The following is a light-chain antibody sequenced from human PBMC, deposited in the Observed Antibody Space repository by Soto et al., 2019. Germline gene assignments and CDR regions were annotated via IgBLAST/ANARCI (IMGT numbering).Light chain of an antibody. Sequence: QSALTQPASVSGSPGQSITISCTGTNNDVGGFNFVSWYQQHPGKVPKLLIYDVDDRPSGVSNRFSGSRSGNTASLTISGLQAEDEADYYCSSYTGRSTVIFGGGTKVTV. CDR2: DVD. V-gene: IGLV2-14*03. CDR1: NNDVGGFNF. J-gene: IGLJ2*01. CDR3: SSYTGRSTVI.